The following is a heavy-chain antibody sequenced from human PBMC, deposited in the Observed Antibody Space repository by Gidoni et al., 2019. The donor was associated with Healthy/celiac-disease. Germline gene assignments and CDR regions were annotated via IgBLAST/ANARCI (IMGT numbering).Heavy chain of an antibody. Sequence: QLQLQESGPGLVKPSETLSLTCTVYGGSISSSSYYWGWIRQPPGKGLEWFGSIYYSSSTYNNPSLKSRVTISVDTSKNQFSLKLSSVTAADTAVYYCARHDSSGWYGAFDIWGQGTMVTVSS. CDR3: ARHDSSGWYGAFDI. CDR1: GGSISSSSYY. CDR2: IYYSSST. D-gene: IGHD6-19*01. V-gene: IGHV4-39*01. J-gene: IGHJ3*02.